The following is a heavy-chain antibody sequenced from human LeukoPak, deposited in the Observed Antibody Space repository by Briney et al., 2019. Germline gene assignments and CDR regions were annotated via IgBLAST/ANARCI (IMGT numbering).Heavy chain of an antibody. Sequence: SETLSLTCTVSGGSFSSGDYYWNWIRQPPGKGPEWMGYIHDSGRTYYNPSLKGRVAISPDTSKGEISLKLSSVTAADTAVYYCPGPPYCRGTHCTGAWFAPGGHGPLVPVSS. CDR3: PGPPYCRGTHCTGAWFAP. D-gene: IGHD2-15*01. CDR1: GGSFSSGDYY. J-gene: IGHJ5*02. V-gene: IGHV4-30-4*01. CDR2: IHDSGRT.